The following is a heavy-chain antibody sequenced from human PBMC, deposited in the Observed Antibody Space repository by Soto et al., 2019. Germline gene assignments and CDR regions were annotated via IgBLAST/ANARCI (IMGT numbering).Heavy chain of an antibody. V-gene: IGHV3-48*03. CDR2: ISGGGSTI. CDR1: GFVFSFYE. CDR3: TKDRVQTD. D-gene: IGHD6-6*01. J-gene: IGHJ4*02. Sequence: EVQLVESGGRLVQPGGSLRLSCAASGFVFSFYEMNWVRQAPGKGLEWVSYISGGGSTIYYADSVKGRFTISRDNAMNSLNLQMNSVGVEDTAVYYCTKDRVQTDWGQGTLVTVSS.